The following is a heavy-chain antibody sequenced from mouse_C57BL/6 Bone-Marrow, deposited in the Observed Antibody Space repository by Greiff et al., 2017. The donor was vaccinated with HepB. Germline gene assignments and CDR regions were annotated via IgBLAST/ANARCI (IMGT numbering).Heavy chain of an antibody. CDR1: GYTFTSYW. CDR3: AREGGTTVVGDY. J-gene: IGHJ2*01. CDR2: IYPGSGST. Sequence: QVHVKQPGAELVKPGASVKMSCKASGYTFTSYWITWVKQRPGQGLEWIGDIYPGSGSTNYNEKFKSKATLTVDTSSSTAYMQLSSLTSEDSAVYYCAREGGTTVVGDYWGQGTTLTVSS. V-gene: IGHV1-55*01. D-gene: IGHD1-1*01.